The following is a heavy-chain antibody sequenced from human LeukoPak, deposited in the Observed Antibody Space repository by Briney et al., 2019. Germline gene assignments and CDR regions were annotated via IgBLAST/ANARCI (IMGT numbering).Heavy chain of an antibody. CDR1: GGTFSSYA. J-gene: IGHJ4*02. Sequence: GASVKVSCKASGGTFSSYAISWVRQAPGRGLEWMGGIIPIFGTANYAQKFQGRVTITADESTSTAYMELSSLRSEDTAVYYCAREDYDILTGVYYFDYWGQGTLVTVSS. CDR2: IIPIFGTA. V-gene: IGHV1-69*13. CDR3: AREDYDILTGVYYFDY. D-gene: IGHD3-9*01.